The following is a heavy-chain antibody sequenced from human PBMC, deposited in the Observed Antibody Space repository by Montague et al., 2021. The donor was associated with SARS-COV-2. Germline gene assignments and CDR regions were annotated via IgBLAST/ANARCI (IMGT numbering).Heavy chain of an antibody. V-gene: IGHV6-1*01. CDR1: GDSVSSYSAA. D-gene: IGHD3-22*01. CDR3: ARGVYYDGSGYYSFDY. Sequence: GAISGDSVSSYSAAWNWIRQSPSIGLEWLGRTYYRSKWYNDYALSAKSRITINPDTSKNHFSLQLNSVTPEDTAIYYCARGVYYDGSGYYSFDYWGQGTLVTVSS. CDR2: TYYRSKWYN. J-gene: IGHJ4*02.